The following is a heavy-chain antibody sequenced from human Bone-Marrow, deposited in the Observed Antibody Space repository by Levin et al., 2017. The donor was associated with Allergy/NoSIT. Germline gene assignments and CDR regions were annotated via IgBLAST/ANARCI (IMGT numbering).Heavy chain of an antibody. V-gene: IGHV6-1*01. CDR1: GDSLSSNGVA. J-gene: IGHJ3*02. D-gene: IGHD1-14*01. Sequence: SETLSLTCAISGDSLSSNGVAWNWIRQSPSRGLEWLGRTYYRSKWYNDYAPSVKSRITINPDTSKSQFSLQLNSVIPEDTAVYYGARGRNNAFDIWGQGTIVTVSS. CDR3: ARGRNNAFDI. CDR2: TYYRSKWYN.